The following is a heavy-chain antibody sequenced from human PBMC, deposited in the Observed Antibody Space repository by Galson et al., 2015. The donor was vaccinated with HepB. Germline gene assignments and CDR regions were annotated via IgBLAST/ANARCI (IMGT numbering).Heavy chain of an antibody. CDR2: TYYRSKWYN. J-gene: IGHJ4*02. Sequence: CAISGDSVSSNSAAWNWIRQSPSRGLEWLGRTYYRSKWYNDYAVSVKSRITINPDASKNQFSLQLNSVTPEDTAVYYCAKGAGVWSGYYPIDYWGQGTLVTVSS. D-gene: IGHD3-3*01. CDR1: GDSVSSNSAA. V-gene: IGHV6-1*01. CDR3: AKGAGVWSGYYPIDY.